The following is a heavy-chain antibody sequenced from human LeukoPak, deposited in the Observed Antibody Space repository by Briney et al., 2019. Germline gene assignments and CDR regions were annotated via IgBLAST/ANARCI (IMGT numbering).Heavy chain of an antibody. V-gene: IGHV3-30*04. CDR2: ISYDGSNK. J-gene: IGHJ4*02. CDR1: GSTFSSYA. Sequence: GGSLRLSCAASGSTFSSYAMHWVRQAPGKGLEWVAVISYDGSNKYYADSVKGRSTISRDNSKNTLYLQMNSLRAEDTAVYYCARDHSSGWSFDYWGQGTLVTVSS. CDR3: ARDHSSGWSFDY. D-gene: IGHD6-19*01.